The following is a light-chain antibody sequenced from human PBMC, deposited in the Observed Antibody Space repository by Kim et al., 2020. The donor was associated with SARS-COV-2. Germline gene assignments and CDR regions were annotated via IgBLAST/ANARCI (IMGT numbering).Light chain of an antibody. J-gene: IGLJ1*01. Sequence: SGALGQAATITCGGNNIGTKNVHWYQQKPGQAPVVVIYRDNARPSEIPERFSGSNSGSTATLTISRAQAGDEADYYCQVWDSNTYVFGTGTKVTVL. CDR3: QVWDSNTYV. CDR2: RDN. CDR1: NIGTKN. V-gene: IGLV3-9*01.